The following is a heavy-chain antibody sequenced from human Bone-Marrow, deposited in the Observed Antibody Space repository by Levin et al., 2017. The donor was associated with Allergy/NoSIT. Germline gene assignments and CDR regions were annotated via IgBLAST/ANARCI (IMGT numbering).Heavy chain of an antibody. CDR1: GGSISINNFY. Sequence: LSLTCHVSGGSISINNFYWGWIRQPPGKGLEWVSVIYSGGSTYYADSVKGRFTISRDNSKNTLYLQMNSLRAEDTAVYYCAREGLMVTVGYYYYGMDVWGQGTTVTVSS. V-gene: IGHV3-53*01. CDR2: IYSGGST. D-gene: IGHD2-8*01. CDR3: AREGLMVTVGYYYYGMDV. J-gene: IGHJ6*02.